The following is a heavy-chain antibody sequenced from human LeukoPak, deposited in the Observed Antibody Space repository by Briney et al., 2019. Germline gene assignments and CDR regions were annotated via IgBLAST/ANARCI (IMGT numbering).Heavy chain of an antibody. V-gene: IGHV4-31*03. CDR2: IYYSGST. D-gene: IGHD3-22*01. CDR3: ARVGDSSGYYYYFDY. CDR1: GGSISSGGYY. J-gene: IGHJ4*02. Sequence: SETLSLTCTVSGGSISSGGYYWSWIRQHPGKGLEWIGYIYYSGSTYYNPSLMSRVTISVDTSKNQFSLKLSSVTAADTAVYYCARVGDSSGYYYYFDYWGQGTLVTVSS.